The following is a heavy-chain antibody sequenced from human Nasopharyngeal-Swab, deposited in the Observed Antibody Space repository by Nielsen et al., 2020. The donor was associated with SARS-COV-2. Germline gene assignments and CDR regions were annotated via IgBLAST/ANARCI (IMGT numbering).Heavy chain of an antibody. CDR2: IIPIFGTA. J-gene: IGHJ6*02. CDR3: ASGRFLEWLLGYYGMDV. V-gene: IGHV1-69*13. CDR1: GGTFSSYA. D-gene: IGHD3-3*01. Sequence: SVKVSCKASGGTFSSYAISWVRQAPGQGLEWMGGIIPIFGTANYAQKFQGRVTITADESTSTAYMELSSLRSEDTAVYYCASGRFLEWLLGYYGMDVWGQGTTVTVSS.